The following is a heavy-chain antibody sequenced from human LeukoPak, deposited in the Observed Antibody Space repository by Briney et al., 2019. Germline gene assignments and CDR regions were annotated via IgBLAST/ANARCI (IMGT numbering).Heavy chain of an antibody. CDR2: IFYSGST. CDR3: ARGGPTFFGY. CDR1: GGSISSYY. V-gene: IGHV4-59*01. J-gene: IGHJ4*02. Sequence: SETLSLTCTVSGGSISSYYCSWIRQPPGKGLEWIGYIFYSGSTNYNPSLKSRVTISVDTSKNQFSQKLSSVTAADTAVYYCARGGPTFFGYWGQGTLVTASS. D-gene: IGHD3-10*01.